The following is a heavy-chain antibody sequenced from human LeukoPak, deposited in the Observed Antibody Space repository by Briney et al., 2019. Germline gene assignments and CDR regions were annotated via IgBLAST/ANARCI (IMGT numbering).Heavy chain of an antibody. CDR2: ISGSGGST. V-gene: IGHV3-23*01. D-gene: IGHD3-10*01. Sequence: GGSLRLSCAASGFTFSSSAKSWVRQAPGKGLEWVSTISGSGGSTHYADSVKGWFTISRDNSKNTLFLQMNSLRAEDTAVYYCAKGGVLLWFGESPDAFDIWGQGTMVTVSS. CDR1: GFTFSSSA. J-gene: IGHJ3*02. CDR3: AKGGVLLWFGESPDAFDI.